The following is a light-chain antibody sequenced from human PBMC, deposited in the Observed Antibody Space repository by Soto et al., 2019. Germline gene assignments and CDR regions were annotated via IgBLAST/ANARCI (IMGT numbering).Light chain of an antibody. CDR1: QSVSSN. CDR3: QQYNSWPPRT. J-gene: IGKJ1*01. CDR2: GVY. V-gene: IGKV3D-15*01. Sequence: EIVMTQSPTILSVSPGEGATLSCRASQSVSSNLAWYQQKPGQAPRLLIYGVYTRAPGIPARFSGSGSGKEFTLTIRSLQSEDFAVYYCQQYNSWPPRTLAQGTKVDIK.